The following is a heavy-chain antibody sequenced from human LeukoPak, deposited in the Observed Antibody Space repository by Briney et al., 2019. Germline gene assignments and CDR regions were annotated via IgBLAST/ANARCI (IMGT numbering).Heavy chain of an antibody. CDR1: GYIFTTHG. D-gene: IGHD3-10*01. Sequence: ASVKVSCKSSGYIFTTHGINWVRQAPGQGREWMGWISGYNGNTKFAQNVQGRVTLTIDTSTSTVYMDLRSLRSDDTAVYFCASNPVRGFYGMDVWGQGTTVIVSS. J-gene: IGHJ6*02. V-gene: IGHV1-18*01. CDR3: ASNPVRGFYGMDV. CDR2: ISGYNGNT.